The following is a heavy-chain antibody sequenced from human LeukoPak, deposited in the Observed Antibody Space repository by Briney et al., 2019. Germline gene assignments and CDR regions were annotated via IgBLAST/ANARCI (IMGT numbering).Heavy chain of an antibody. Sequence: PGESLKISCKGSGYRFTSYWISWVRQMPGKGLEWMGRIDPSDSYTNYSPSFQGHVTISADKSISTAYLQWSSLKASDTAMYYCARRALPPAYCGGDCFDAFDIWGQGTMVTVSS. CDR1: GYRFTSYW. CDR2: IDPSDSYT. D-gene: IGHD2-21*02. J-gene: IGHJ3*02. V-gene: IGHV5-10-1*01. CDR3: ARRALPPAYCGGDCFDAFDI.